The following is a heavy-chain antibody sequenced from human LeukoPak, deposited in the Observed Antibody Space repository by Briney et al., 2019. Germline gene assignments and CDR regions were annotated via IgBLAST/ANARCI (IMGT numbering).Heavy chain of an antibody. V-gene: IGHV1-2*02. J-gene: IGHJ4*02. CDR1: GYTFTGYY. CDR3: ARNFYFDSSGYYHY. D-gene: IGHD3-22*01. CDR2: INPNSGGT. Sequence: ASVKVSCKASGYTFTGYYMHWVRQAPGQGLEWMGWINPNSGGTNYAQKFQGRVTMTRDTSISTAYMELSRLRSDDTAVYYCARNFYFDSSGYYHYWGQGTLVTVCS.